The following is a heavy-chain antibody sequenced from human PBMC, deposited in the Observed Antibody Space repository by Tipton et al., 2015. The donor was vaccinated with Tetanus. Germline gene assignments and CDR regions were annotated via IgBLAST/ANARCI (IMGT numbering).Heavy chain of an antibody. J-gene: IGHJ4*02. D-gene: IGHD3-10*01. CDR2: IYYSGST. CDR3: ARQVLSYGLGS. CDR1: GGSISSSSYY. V-gene: IGHV4-39*01. Sequence: TLSLTCTVSGGSISSSSYYWGWIRQPPGKGLEWIGSIYYSGSTYYNPSLKSRVTISVDTSKNQFSLKLSSVTAADTAVYYCARQVLSYGLGSRGQGTLVTVSS.